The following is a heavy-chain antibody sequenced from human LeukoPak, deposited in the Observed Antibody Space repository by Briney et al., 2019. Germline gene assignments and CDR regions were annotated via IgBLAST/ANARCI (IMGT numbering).Heavy chain of an antibody. D-gene: IGHD3-9*01. CDR2: IYTSGST. Sequence: SETLSLTCSVSGGSISSYYWSWIRQPAGKGLEWIGRIYTSGSTNYNPSLKSRVTMSVDTSKNQFSLKLSSVTAADTAVYYCARGGRYFDWTQYPAFDYWGQGTLVTVSS. CDR1: GGSISSYY. J-gene: IGHJ4*02. V-gene: IGHV4-4*07. CDR3: ARGGRYFDWTQYPAFDY.